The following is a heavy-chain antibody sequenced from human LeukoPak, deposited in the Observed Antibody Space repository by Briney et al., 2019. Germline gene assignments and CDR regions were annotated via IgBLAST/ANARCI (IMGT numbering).Heavy chain of an antibody. D-gene: IGHD6-13*01. CDR2: IYYSGST. CDR3: ARVFHGQQEDY. J-gene: IGHJ4*02. CDR1: GGSISSYY. V-gene: IGHV4-59*01. Sequence: SETLSLTCTVSGGSISSYYWSWIRQPPGKGLEWIGYIYYSGSTNYNPSLKSRVTISVDTSKNQFSLKLSSVTAADTAVYYCARVFHGQQEDYWGQGTLVTVSS.